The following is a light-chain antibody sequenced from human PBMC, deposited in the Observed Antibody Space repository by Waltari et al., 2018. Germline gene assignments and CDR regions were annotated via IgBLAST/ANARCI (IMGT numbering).Light chain of an antibody. CDR2: GAF. Sequence: DIQMTQSPSSLSASVGDRVTITCRASQSFSSYLNWYEQKPGKPPKLLISGAFLIQSGVPSGFSGSGAGTLFSLAISCLQPDDFATDYCQQSYLTPYTFGRGNKLEIK. V-gene: IGKV1-39*01. CDR1: QSFSSY. J-gene: IGKJ2*01. CDR3: QQSYLTPYT.